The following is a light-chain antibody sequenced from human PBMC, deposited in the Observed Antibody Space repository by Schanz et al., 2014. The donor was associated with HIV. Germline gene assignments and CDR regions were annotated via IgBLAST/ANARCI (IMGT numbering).Light chain of an antibody. CDR1: TSDVGAYNF. Sequence: QSALTQPRSVSGSPGQSVTISCTGTTSDVGAYNFVSWYQQHPGKAPKLMIYDVTKRPSGVPDRFSGSKSGNTASLTISGLQSEDAAFYYCGSFTTSSTWVFGGGTKLPVL. CDR2: DVT. J-gene: IGLJ3*02. CDR3: GSFTTSSTWV. V-gene: IGLV2-11*01.